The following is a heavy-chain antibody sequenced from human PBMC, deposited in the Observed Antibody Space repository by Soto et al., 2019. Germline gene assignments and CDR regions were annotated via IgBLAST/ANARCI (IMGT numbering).Heavy chain of an antibody. CDR2: IRSKADNYAT. Sequence: PGGSLRLSCAVSGFTFSVSAIHWVRQASGKGLEWVGRIRSKADNYATAYGASVKGRFSISRDDSKNTAYLQMSSLNTEDTAVYYCARLAEWEYYDGMDVWGQGTTVTVSS. V-gene: IGHV3-73*01. J-gene: IGHJ6*02. D-gene: IGHD1-26*01. CDR1: GFTFSVSA. CDR3: ARLAEWEYYDGMDV.